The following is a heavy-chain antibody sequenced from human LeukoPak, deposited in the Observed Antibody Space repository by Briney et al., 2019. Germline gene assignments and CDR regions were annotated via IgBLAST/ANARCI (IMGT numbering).Heavy chain of an antibody. Sequence: GGSLRLSCAASGFTLSSYWMTWVRQAPGKGLEWVADIEEDGSEKYYVDSVKGRFTISRDNAKNSLYLQMNSLRVDDTAVYYCARGFEASPNWFDPWGQGTLVTVSS. V-gene: IGHV3-7*01. CDR2: IEEDGSEK. CDR1: GFTLSSYW. CDR3: ARGFEASPNWFDP. J-gene: IGHJ5*02.